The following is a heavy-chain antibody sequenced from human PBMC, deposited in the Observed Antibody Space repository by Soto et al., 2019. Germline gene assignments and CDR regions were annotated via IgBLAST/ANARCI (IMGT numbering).Heavy chain of an antibody. D-gene: IGHD4-17*01. CDR2: INAGNGNT. CDR1: GYTFTSYA. J-gene: IGHJ5*02. V-gene: IGHV1-3*01. CDR3: ARVLTTTSFLPNNYNWFDP. Sequence: GASVKVSCKASGYTFTSYAMHWVRQAPGQRLEWMGWINAGNGNTKYSQKFQGRVTITRDTSASTAYMELSSLRSEDTAVYYCARVLTTTSFLPNNYNWFDPWGQGTLVTVSS.